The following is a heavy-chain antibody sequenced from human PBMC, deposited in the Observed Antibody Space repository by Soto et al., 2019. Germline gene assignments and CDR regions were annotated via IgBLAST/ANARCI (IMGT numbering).Heavy chain of an antibody. CDR2: ISWNSGSI. Sequence: GGSLRLSCAASGFTFDEYAMHWVRQGPGKGLEWVSGISWNSGSIGYADSVKGRFTISRDNAKNSLYLQMNSLRAEDTALYYCATLPTEFSAAADDWGQGTLVTVSS. CDR3: ATLPTEFSAAADD. V-gene: IGHV3-9*01. J-gene: IGHJ4*02. D-gene: IGHD6-13*01. CDR1: GFTFDEYA.